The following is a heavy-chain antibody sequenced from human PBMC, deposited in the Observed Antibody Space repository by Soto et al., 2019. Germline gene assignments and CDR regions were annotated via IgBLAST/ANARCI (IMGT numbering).Heavy chain of an antibody. CDR1: GGSISSGDYY. J-gene: IGHJ4*02. CDR3: ARETGVNYYDSSGYYYYLDY. Sequence: SETLSLTCTVSGGSISSGDYYWSWIRQPPGKGLEWIGYIYYSVSTYYNPSLKSRVTISVDTSKNQFSLKLSSVTAADTAVYYCARETGVNYYDSSGYYYYLDYWGQGTLVTVSS. D-gene: IGHD3-22*01. CDR2: IYYSVST. V-gene: IGHV4-30-4*01.